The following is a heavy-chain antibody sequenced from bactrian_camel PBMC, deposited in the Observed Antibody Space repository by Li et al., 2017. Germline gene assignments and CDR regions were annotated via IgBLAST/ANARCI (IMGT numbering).Heavy chain of an antibody. D-gene: IGHD4*01. CDR1: GPSYERAC. J-gene: IGHJ4*01. V-gene: IGHV3-3*01. Sequence: QLVESGGGSVQAGGSLRLTCAASGPSYERACMGWFRQAPGSEREGVAILDADGSEYYADVVKGRFTVSRDATNNTVYLEMNSLKAEDTAVYYCAADRLKCLGATWDGPVWNYWGQGTQVTVS. CDR2: LDADGSE. CDR3: AADRLKCLGATWDGPVWNY.